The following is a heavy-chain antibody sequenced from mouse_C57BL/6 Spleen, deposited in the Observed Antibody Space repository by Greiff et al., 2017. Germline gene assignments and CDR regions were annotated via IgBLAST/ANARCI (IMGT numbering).Heavy chain of an antibody. CDR1: GFTFCDYY. Sequence: EVKLVESEGGLVLPGSSMKLSCTASGFTFCDYYMAWVRQVPAKGLEWVANINYDGSSTYYLDSLKSRFIIARDNAKNILYRQMSSLKSEDTATYYSARDNQLGRDYYAMDYWGQRTSVTVSS. D-gene: IGHD4-1*02. CDR2: INYDGSST. CDR3: ARDNQLGRDYYAMDY. J-gene: IGHJ4*01. V-gene: IGHV5-16*01.